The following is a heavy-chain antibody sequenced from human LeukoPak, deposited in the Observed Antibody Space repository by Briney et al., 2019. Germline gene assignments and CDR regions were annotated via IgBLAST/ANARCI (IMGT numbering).Heavy chain of an antibody. V-gene: IGHV3-23*01. Sequence: GGSLRLSCAASGFTFTDFYMNWVRQAPGKGLEWVSAISGSGGSTYYADSVKGRFTISRDNSKNTLYLQMNSLRAEDTAVYYCARKGLDGYSYGYPFDYWGQGTLVTVSS. CDR2: ISGSGGST. CDR3: ARKGLDGYSYGYPFDY. J-gene: IGHJ4*02. CDR1: GFTFTDFY. D-gene: IGHD5-18*01.